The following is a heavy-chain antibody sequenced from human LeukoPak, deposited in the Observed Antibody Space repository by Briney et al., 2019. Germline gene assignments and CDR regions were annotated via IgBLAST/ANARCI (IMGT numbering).Heavy chain of an antibody. CDR1: GFTFDDYA. CDR2: ISWNSGSI. D-gene: IGHD3-10*01. V-gene: IGHV3-9*01. Sequence: GGSLRLSCAASGFTFDDYAMHWVRQAPGKGLEWVSGISWNSGSIGYADSVKGRFTISRDNAKNSLYLQMNSLRAEDTALYYCAKGPFGTYYYGSGSHDAFDIWGQGTMVTVSS. J-gene: IGHJ3*02. CDR3: AKGPFGTYYYGSGSHDAFDI.